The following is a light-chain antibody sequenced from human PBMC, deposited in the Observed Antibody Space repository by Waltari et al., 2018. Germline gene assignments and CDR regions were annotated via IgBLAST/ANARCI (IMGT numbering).Light chain of an antibody. CDR2: GAA. J-gene: IGKJ1*01. CDR3: HQYNDWPPT. Sequence: EVVMTQSPATLSVSPGERATLSCRASQRVSSNLAWSQQRPGPAPRLLIYGAAARATDIPARFSGSGSGTEFTLTISSLQSEDFVVYYCHQYNDWPPTFGQGTTVEIK. V-gene: IGKV3-15*01. CDR1: QRVSSN.